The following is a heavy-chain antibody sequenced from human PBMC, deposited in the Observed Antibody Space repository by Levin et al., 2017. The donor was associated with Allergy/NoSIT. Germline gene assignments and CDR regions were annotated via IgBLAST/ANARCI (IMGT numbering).Heavy chain of an antibody. CDR3: ARGGPPNYDYNWGSYRDGYFDY. CDR1: GFTFGDYA. J-gene: IGHJ4*02. V-gene: IGHV3-49*04. D-gene: IGHD3-16*02. Sequence: GGSLRLSCTGSGFTFGDYAMSWVRQAPGKGLEWVGFIRNKAHGGTTEYAASVKGRLTISRYDSKSIAYLQMNSLKTEDTAVYFCARGGPPNYDYNWGSYRDGYFDYWGQGTLVTVSS. CDR2: IRNKAHGGTT.